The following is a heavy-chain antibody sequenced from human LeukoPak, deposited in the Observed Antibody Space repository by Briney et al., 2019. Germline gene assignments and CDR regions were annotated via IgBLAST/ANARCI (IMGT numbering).Heavy chain of an antibody. J-gene: IGHJ4*02. CDR2: IYHSGNT. V-gene: IGHV4-59*01. CDR1: GDSIRNYY. D-gene: IGHD3-10*01. Sequence: SETLSLTCSISGDSIRNYYWSWIRHPPGKGLEGIGYIYHSGNTNYNPSLKSRVTMSIDTPKNQFSLNLSSVTAADTAIYYCARGNYGSGSYYVVDFDYWGQGTLVTVSS. CDR3: ARGNYGSGSYYVVDFDY.